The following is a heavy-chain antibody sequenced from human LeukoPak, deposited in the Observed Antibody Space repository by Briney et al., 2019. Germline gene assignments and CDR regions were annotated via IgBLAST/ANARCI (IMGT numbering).Heavy chain of an antibody. CDR3: TRDPSATAGFFDY. D-gene: IGHD1-1*01. CDR1: GGSFSGYY. V-gene: IGHV4-34*01. Sequence: SETLSLTCAVYGGSFSGYYWSWIRQPPGKGLEWIGEINHSGSTNYNPSLKSRVTISVDTSKNQFSLKLSSVTAADTALYYCTRDPSATAGFFDYWGQGTLVTVSS. J-gene: IGHJ4*02. CDR2: INHSGST.